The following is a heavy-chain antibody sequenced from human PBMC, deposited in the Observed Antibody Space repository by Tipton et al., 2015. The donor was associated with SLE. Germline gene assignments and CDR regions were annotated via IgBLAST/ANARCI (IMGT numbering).Heavy chain of an antibody. D-gene: IGHD1-26*01. CDR1: GGSFSDYY. Sequence: TLSLTCAVYGGSFSDYYWSWIRQTPGGGLEWIGEINHTGGTNYNPSLESRVTMSVDTSKNQFSLKLSSVTAADTAVYYCVRERKYVVRFRELVAPDLWGQGTAITVSS. J-gene: IGHJ3*01. CDR2: INHTGGT. CDR3: VRERKYVVRFRELVAPDL. V-gene: IGHV4-34*01.